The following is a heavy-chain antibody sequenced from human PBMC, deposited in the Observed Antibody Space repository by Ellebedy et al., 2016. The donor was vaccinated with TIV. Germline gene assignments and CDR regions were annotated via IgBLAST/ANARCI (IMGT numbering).Heavy chain of an antibody. V-gene: IGHV4-59*08. CDR2: IYYSGST. CDR1: GGSISSYY. J-gene: IGHJ4*02. D-gene: IGHD5/OR15-5a*01. Sequence: MPSETLSLTCTVSGGSISSYYWSWIRQPPGKGLEWIGYIYYSGSTNYNPSLKSRVTISVDMSKNQFSLRLSSVTAADTAVYYCAGVYGAYFDYWGQGTLVTVSS. CDR3: AGVYGAYFDY.